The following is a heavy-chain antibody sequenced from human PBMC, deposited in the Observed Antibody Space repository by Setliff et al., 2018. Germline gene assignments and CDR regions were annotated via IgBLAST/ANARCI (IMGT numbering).Heavy chain of an antibody. V-gene: IGHV1-18*01. D-gene: IGHD3-16*01. J-gene: IGHJ5*02. Sequence: ASVKVSCKTSGYTFTNYGITWVRQAPGQGLEWMGWISPYSGYTNYAQKLQGRVTMTTDTSTSTVYMELRSLRSDDTAVYYCARVAIMGPPSWGQGTLVTVSS. CDR3: ARVAIMGPPS. CDR2: ISPYSGYT. CDR1: GYTFTNYG.